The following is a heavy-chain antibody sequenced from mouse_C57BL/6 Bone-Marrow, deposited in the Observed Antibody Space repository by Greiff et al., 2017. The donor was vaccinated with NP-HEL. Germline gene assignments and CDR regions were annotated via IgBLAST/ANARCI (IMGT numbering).Heavy chain of an antibody. V-gene: IGHV1-26*01. Sequence: VQLQQSGPELVKPGASVKISCKASGYTFTDYYMNWVKQSHGKSLEWIGDINPNNGGTSYNQKFKGKATLTVDKSSRTAYMELRSLTSEDSAVYYCAKGVIYYDYIDYWGQGTTLTVSS. CDR1: GYTFTDYY. J-gene: IGHJ2*01. CDR2: INPNNGGT. CDR3: AKGVIYYDYIDY. D-gene: IGHD2-4*01.